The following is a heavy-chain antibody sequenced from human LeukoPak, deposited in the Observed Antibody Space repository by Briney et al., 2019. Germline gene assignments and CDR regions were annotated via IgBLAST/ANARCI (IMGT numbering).Heavy chain of an antibody. CDR2: IDPSDSYT. V-gene: IGHV5-10-1*01. CDR1: GYSFTSYW. D-gene: IGHD3-9*01. J-gene: IGHJ5*02. CDR3: ARRAHSYYDILTGYYHWFDP. Sequence: GESLRISCKGSGYSFTSYWISWVRQMPGKGLEWMGRIDPSDSYTNYSPSFQGHVTISADKSISTAYLQWSSLKASDTAMYYCARRAHSYYDILTGYYHWFDPWGQGTLVTVSS.